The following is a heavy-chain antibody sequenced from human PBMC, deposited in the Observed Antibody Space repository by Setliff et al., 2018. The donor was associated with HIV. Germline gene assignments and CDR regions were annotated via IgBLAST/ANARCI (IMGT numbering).Heavy chain of an antibody. CDR3: ARAEMATIVAFDT. CDR2: IYYSGST. Sequence: SETLSLTCTVSDGSFSSDYWTWIRQTPGKGLEWIGYIYYSGSTKYNPSLTSRVTISVDTSKNHFSLKLTSVTAADTAVYYCARAEMATIVAFDTWGQGTMGTVSS. J-gene: IGHJ3*02. V-gene: IGHV4-59*01. D-gene: IGHD5-12*01. CDR1: DGSFSSDY.